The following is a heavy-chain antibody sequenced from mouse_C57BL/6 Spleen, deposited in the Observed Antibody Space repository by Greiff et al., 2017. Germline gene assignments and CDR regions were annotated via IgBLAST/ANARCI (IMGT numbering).Heavy chain of an antibody. Sequence: VQLQQSGPELVKPGASVKISCKASGYAFSSSWMNWVKQRPGKGLEWIGRIYPGDGDTNYNGKFKGKDTLTADKSSSTAYMQLSSLTSEDSAVYFCARDYTTGYCDVWGTGTTVTVSS. V-gene: IGHV1-82*01. CDR2: IYPGDGDT. J-gene: IGHJ1*03. CDR1: GYAFSSSW. D-gene: IGHD2-12*01. CDR3: ARDYTTGYCDV.